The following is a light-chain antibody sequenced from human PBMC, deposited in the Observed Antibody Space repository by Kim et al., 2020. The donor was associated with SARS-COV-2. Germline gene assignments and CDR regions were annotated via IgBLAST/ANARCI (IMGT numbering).Light chain of an antibody. CDR3: QQSYTTPWT. V-gene: IGKV1-39*01. J-gene: IGKJ1*01. Sequence: DIQMTQSPSSLSASVGDRVTITCRASQNIITYLVWYQQQPGKVPNVLIYGASNLQSGVPLRFSGSGSGTDFTLTINSMQPEDCGTYYYQQSYTTPWTFGQGTKVDIK. CDR1: QNIITY. CDR2: GAS.